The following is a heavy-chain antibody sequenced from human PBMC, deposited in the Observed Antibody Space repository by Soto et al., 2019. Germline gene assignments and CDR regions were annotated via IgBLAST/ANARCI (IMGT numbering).Heavy chain of an antibody. V-gene: IGHV4-30-4*01. CDR2: MFYTGTT. D-gene: IGHD2-2*01. CDR3: ARVVRFCSSPSCRGRNWFDP. CDR1: GGSISSGDYY. J-gene: IGHJ5*02. Sequence: SEALSLSCSVSGGSISSGDYYWSWIRQPPGKGLEWIGYMFYTGTTYYNPSLKSRITISMDTSKNQFSLRLASVTAADTAEYHCARVVRFCSSPSCRGRNWFDPWGQGTRVTVSS.